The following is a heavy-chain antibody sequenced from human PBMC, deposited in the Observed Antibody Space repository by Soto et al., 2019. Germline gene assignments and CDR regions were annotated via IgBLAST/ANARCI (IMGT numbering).Heavy chain of an antibody. CDR2: ISYEGSNT. J-gene: IGHJ6*02. CDR1: GFTFGTYA. Sequence: PGGSLRLSCVASGFTFGTYAIHWVRQAPGKGLQWVALISYEGSNTYYADSVKGRFTVSRDNSKSTLYLQMNSLRPEDTGVYYCARVTPGNNLYYFSGMDGWGQGTSVTVSS. CDR3: ARVTPGNNLYYFSGMDG. V-gene: IGHV3-30-3*01. D-gene: IGHD1-1*01.